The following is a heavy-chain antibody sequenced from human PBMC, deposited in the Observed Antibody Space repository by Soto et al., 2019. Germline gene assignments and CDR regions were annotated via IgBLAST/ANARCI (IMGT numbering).Heavy chain of an antibody. CDR3: AANYCSSTSGYYSYGMDV. CDR2: IVVGSGNI. D-gene: IGHD2-2*01. V-gene: IGHV1-58*01. Sequence: QMQLVQSGPEVKKPGTSVKVSCKASGFTFTSSAVQWVRQARAQRREWIGWIVVGSGNINYAQKFHERVTINRDMSTSPAYLEMSSLRTEDTAVYCWAANYCSSTSGYYSYGMDVWGQGTTVTVSS. J-gene: IGHJ6*02. CDR1: GFTFTSSA.